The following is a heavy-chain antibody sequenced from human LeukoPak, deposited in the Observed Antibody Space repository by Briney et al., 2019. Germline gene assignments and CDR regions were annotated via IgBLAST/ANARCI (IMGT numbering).Heavy chain of an antibody. CDR1: GGSISSYY. CDR2: IYYSGST. J-gene: IGHJ6*02. Sequence: SETLSLTCTVSGGSISSYYWSWIRQPPGKGLEWIGYIYYSGSTNYNPSLKSRVTISVDTSKNQFSLKLSSVTAADTAVYYCAGLLSLHRGRTHYYGVDVWGQGTTVTVSS. V-gene: IGHV4-59*08. CDR3: AGLLSLHRGRTHYYGVDV. D-gene: IGHD4-17*01.